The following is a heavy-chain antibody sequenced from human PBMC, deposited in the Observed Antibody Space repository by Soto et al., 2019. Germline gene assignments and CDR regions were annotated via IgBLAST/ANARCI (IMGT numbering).Heavy chain of an antibody. D-gene: IGHD1-26*01. V-gene: IGHV4-39*01. Sequence: QLQLQESGPGLVKPSETLSLSCTVSGGSISSSSYYWGWIRQPPGKGLEWIGSFYFSGSPYNNPSLKSRVTISVDTSKNQFSLNLSSVTAADTAVYYCARLLVAAAHTDYWGQGTLVTVSS. CDR1: GGSISSSSYY. CDR3: ARLLVAAAHTDY. CDR2: FYFSGSP. J-gene: IGHJ4*02.